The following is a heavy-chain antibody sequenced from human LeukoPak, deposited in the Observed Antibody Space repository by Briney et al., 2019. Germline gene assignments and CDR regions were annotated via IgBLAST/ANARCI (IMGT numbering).Heavy chain of an antibody. CDR1: GGTFSSYT. D-gene: IGHD3-9*01. CDR2: IIPILGIA. CDR3: ARGGPDDWYFDY. J-gene: IGHJ4*02. Sequence: ASVKVSCKASGGTFSSYTISWVRQAPGQGLEWMGRIIPILGIANYAQKFQGRVTITADKSTSTAYMELRSLRSDDTAVYYCARGGPDDWYFDYWGQGTLVTVSS. V-gene: IGHV1-69*02.